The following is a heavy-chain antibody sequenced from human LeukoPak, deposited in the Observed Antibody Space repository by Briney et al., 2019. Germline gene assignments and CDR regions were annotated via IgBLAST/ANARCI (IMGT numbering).Heavy chain of an antibody. V-gene: IGHV3-23*01. CDR3: AKGSTIFKYDF. D-gene: IGHD3-3*01. Sequence: GGSLRLSCAASAFIFNNYAMSWVRQAPGKGLEWVSGINGNGEITHYADSVKGRFTISRDNSKNMLYLQVNSLRADDTAVYHCAKGSTIFKYDFWGQGALVTVSS. CDR1: AFIFNNYA. CDR2: INGNGEIT. J-gene: IGHJ4*02.